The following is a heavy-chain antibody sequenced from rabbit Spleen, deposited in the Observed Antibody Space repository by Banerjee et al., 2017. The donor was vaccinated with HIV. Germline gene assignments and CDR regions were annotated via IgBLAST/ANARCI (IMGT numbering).Heavy chain of an antibody. CDR2: IEGGNSGFS. Sequence: QSLEESGGDLVKPGASLTLTCKASGLDFSISYWICWVRQAPGKGLGWIACIEGGNSGFSYSANWAKGRFTISKTSSTTVTLQMTSLTAADTATYFCARDLDGVIGWNFGWWGPGTLVTVS. J-gene: IGHJ4*01. D-gene: IGHD1-1*01. CDR3: ARDLDGVIGWNFGW. V-gene: IGHV1S40*01. CDR1: GLDFSISYW.